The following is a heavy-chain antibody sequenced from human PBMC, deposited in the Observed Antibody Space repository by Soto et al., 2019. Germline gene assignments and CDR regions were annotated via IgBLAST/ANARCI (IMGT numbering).Heavy chain of an antibody. D-gene: IGHD6-13*01. CDR3: ARDQAAAPTLDYYFGMDV. J-gene: IGHJ6*02. Sequence: QVQLVESGGGVVQPGRSLRLSCAASGFTFNNYGMHWVRQAPGKGLEWAAVIWYAGTTKYYADSVKGRFTISRDNSKNTRYLQMNSLRAEDTAVYYCARDQAAAPTLDYYFGMDVWGQGTTVTVSS. CDR1: GFTFNNYG. V-gene: IGHV3-33*01. CDR2: IWYAGTTK.